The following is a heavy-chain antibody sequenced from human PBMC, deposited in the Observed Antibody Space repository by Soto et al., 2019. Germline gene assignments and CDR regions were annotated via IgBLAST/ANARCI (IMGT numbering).Heavy chain of an antibody. CDR2: INHSGST. Sequence: QVQLQQWGAGLLKPSETLSLTCAVYGGSFSGYYWSWIRQPPGKGLEWIGEINHSGSTNYNPSLKSRVTISVDTSKNQFSLKLSSVTAADTAVYYCARDRIIITFGGVIVSAFDYWGQGTLVTVSS. D-gene: IGHD3-16*02. V-gene: IGHV4-34*01. CDR3: ARDRIIITFGGVIVSAFDY. CDR1: GGSFSGYY. J-gene: IGHJ4*02.